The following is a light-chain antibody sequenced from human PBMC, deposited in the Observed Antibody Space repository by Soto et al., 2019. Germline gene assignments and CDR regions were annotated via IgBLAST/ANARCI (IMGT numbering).Light chain of an antibody. CDR1: QSVSSY. CDR3: QQYDNWPRT. CDR2: GAS. J-gene: IGKJ1*01. V-gene: IGKV3-15*01. Sequence: EIVLTQSPATLSLSPGERATLSCRASQSVSSYLAWYQQRPGQAPRLLFYGASTRATGIPARFSGTGSGTEFTLTISSLQSEDFAVYYCQQYDNWPRTFGQGTKVEIK.